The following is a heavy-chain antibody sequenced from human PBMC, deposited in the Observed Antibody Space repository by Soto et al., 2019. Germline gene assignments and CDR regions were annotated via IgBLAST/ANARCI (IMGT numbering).Heavy chain of an antibody. V-gene: IGHV3-64*02. CDR2: ISSSGDST. J-gene: IGHJ4*02. Sequence: GGSLRLSCAASGCTFKTYYMHWVRQAPGKGPEYVSAISSSGDSTYYADSVKGRFTISRDNSKNTMYLQMGSLRVEDMAFYYCARGIYFGSARYYFDYWGQGALVTVSS. D-gene: IGHD3-10*01. CDR1: GCTFKTYY. CDR3: ARGIYFGSARYYFDY.